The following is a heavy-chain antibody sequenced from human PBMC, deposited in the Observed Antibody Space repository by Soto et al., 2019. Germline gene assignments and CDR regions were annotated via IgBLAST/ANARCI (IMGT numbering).Heavy chain of an antibody. D-gene: IGHD6-13*01. Sequence: KELQWVTVIWYDGCNEYYVDSVKGRFTISRDNSRNTLYLQMNSLRADDTALYSCAKARYGSTVAAFRRNRTSDL. V-gene: IGHV3-33*03. CDR2: IWYDGCNE. CDR3: AKARYGSTVAAFRRNRTSDL. J-gene: IGHJ2*01.